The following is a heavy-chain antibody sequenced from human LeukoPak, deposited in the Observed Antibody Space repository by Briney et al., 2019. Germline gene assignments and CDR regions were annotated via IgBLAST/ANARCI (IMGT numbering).Heavy chain of an antibody. J-gene: IGHJ4*02. CDR2: LSGSGGNT. CDR1: GFSFSRHA. D-gene: IGHD1-26*01. Sequence: PGGSLRLSCTASGFSFSRHAVNWVRQAPGKGLEWVSVLSGSGGNTFYADSVKGRFTISRDNSKNTVYLQMNRLRVEDTAVYYCAKDEGVGGASVRAFDFWGQGTLVTVSS. V-gene: IGHV3-23*01. CDR3: AKDEGVGGASVRAFDF.